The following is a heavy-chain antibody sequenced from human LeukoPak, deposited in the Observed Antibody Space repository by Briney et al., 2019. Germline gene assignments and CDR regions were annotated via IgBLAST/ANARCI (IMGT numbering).Heavy chain of an antibody. D-gene: IGHD6-13*01. CDR3: AREWQGGIAAAGTRIEGDC. V-gene: IGHV3-7*01. CDR1: GFSVSGYW. J-gene: IGHJ4*02. Sequence: GGSLRPSCAVSGFSVSGYWMTWVRQAPGKGLEWVANIKQDGSEKNYVDSVKGRFTISRDNAENSLFLQMNSLRVEDTAVYYCAREWQGGIAAAGTRIEGDCWGQGTLVAVSS. CDR2: IKQDGSEK.